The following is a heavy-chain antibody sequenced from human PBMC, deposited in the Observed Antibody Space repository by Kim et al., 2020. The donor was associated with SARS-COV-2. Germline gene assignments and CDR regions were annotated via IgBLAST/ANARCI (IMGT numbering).Heavy chain of an antibody. D-gene: IGHD6-13*01. CDR1: GFTFSSYA. CDR2: ISYDGSNK. V-gene: IGHV3-30*04. J-gene: IGHJ1*01. Sequence: GGSLRLSCAASGFTFSSYAMHWVRQAPGKGLEWVAVISYDGSNKYYADSVKGRFTISRDNSKNTLYLQMNSLRAEDTAVYYCARGRAAAAGPPALAWGQG. CDR3: ARGRAAAAGPPALA.